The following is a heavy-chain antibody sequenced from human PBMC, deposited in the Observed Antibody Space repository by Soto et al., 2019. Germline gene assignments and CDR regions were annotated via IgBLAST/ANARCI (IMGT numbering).Heavy chain of an antibody. CDR2: IWYDGSNK. J-gene: IGHJ2*01. CDR3: ARDNSGWYWYFDF. Sequence: QVQLVESGGGVVQPGRSLRLSCAASGFTFSSYGMHWVRQAPGKGLEWVAVIWYDGSNKYYADSVKGRFTISRDNSKNTLYLQMNSLRADDTAVYYCARDNSGWYWYFDFWGRGTLVTVSS. D-gene: IGHD6-19*01. V-gene: IGHV3-33*01. CDR1: GFTFSSYG.